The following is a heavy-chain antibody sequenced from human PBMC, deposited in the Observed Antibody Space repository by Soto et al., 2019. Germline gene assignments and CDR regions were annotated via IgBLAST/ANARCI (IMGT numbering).Heavy chain of an antibody. CDR3: TTDLGRDGYNHLFDY. J-gene: IGHJ4*02. CDR2: IKSKTDGGTT. D-gene: IGHD5-12*01. Sequence: EVQLVESGGGLVKPGGSLRLSCAASGFTFSNAWMSWVRQAPGKGLEWVGRIKSKTDGGTTDYAAPVKGRFTISRDDSKNTLYLQMNSLKTEDTAVYYCTTDLGRDGYNHLFDYWGQGTLVTVSS. CDR1: GFTFSNAW. V-gene: IGHV3-15*01.